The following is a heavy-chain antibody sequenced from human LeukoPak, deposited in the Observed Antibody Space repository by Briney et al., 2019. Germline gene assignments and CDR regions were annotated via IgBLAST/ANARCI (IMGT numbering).Heavy chain of an antibody. Sequence: PGGSLRLSCAASGFTFSSYAMHWVRQAPGKGLEWVAVISYDGSNKYYADSVKGRFTISRDNSKNTLYLQMNSLRAEDTAVYYCAREGPQLPSMPWFDYWGQGTLVTVSS. CDR2: ISYDGSNK. D-gene: IGHD2-2*01. CDR1: GFTFSSYA. J-gene: IGHJ4*02. CDR3: AREGPQLPSMPWFDY. V-gene: IGHV3-30*04.